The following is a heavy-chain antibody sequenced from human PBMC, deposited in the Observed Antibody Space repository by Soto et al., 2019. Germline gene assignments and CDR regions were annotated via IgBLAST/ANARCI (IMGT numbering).Heavy chain of an antibody. V-gene: IGHV3-23*01. J-gene: IGHJ4*02. CDR1: GFTFSNYA. Sequence: EVQLLESGGGLVQPGGSLRLSCAASGFTFSNYAMSWVRQAPGKGLEWVSTFSGGGGMTYYADSVKGRFTISRDNSKNTLYLQMNSLRAEDTAVYYCAKCSPRYSSGLKAYYFDYWGQGTLVTVSS. CDR2: FSGGGGMT. CDR3: AKCSPRYSSGLKAYYFDY. D-gene: IGHD6-19*01.